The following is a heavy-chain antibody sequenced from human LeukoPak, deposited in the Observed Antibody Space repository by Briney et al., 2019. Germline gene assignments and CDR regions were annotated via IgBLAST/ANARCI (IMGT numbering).Heavy chain of an antibody. D-gene: IGHD3-3*01. CDR2: INPNSGGT. V-gene: IGHV1-2*02. J-gene: IGHJ4*02. CDR3: ARGLFGPFWSGPYHFDY. CDR1: GYTFTGYY. Sequence: ASVKVSCKASGYTFTGYYMHWVRQAPGQGLEWMGWINPNSGGTNYAQKFQGRVTMTRDTSISTAYMELSGLRSDDTAVYYCARGLFGPFWSGPYHFDYWGQGTLVTVSS.